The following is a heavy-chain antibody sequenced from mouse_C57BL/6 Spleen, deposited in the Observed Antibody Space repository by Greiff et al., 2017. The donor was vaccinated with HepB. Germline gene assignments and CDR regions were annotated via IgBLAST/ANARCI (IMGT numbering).Heavy chain of an antibody. D-gene: IGHD1-1*01. CDR2: INPSNGGT. CDR3: ARYYYGTPFAY. CDR1: GYTFTSYW. Sequence: QVQLQQPGTELVKPGASVKLSCKASGYTFTSYWMHWVKQRPGQGLEWIGNINPSNGGTNYNEKFKGKATLTADKSSSTAYMELRSLTSEDSAVYFCARYYYGTPFAYWGQGTLVTVSA. V-gene: IGHV1-53*01. J-gene: IGHJ3*01.